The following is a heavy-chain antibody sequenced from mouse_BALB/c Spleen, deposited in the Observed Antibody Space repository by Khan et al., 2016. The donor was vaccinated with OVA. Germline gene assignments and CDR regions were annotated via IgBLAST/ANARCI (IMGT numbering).Heavy chain of an antibody. V-gene: IGHV5-6-5*01. D-gene: IGHD1-1*01. Sequence: EVELVESGGGLVKPGGSLKLSCAASGFTFSTYAMPWVRQTPEKRLEWVASISSGGTTYYPDILKGRFTISRANARNILYLQMSSLRSEDTAMYYGAREVYGSNYVWFAYWGQGTLVTVSA. J-gene: IGHJ3*01. CDR3: AREVYGSNYVWFAY. CDR1: GFTFSTYA. CDR2: ISSGGTT.